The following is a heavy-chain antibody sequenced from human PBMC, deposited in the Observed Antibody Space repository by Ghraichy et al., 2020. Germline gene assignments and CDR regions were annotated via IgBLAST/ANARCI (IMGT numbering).Heavy chain of an antibody. CDR3: TKDVNVVGATYFDY. V-gene: IGHV3-23*01. J-gene: IGHJ4*02. CDR1: GFTFSNYA. CDR2: ISGSGGST. D-gene: IGHD1-26*01. Sequence: ESLNISCAASGFTFSNYAVSWVRQAPGKGLEWVSAISGSGGSTYFADSVKGRFTISRDNSKNTLFLQMNSLRAEDTAIYYCTKDVNVVGATYFDYWGQGTLVTVSS.